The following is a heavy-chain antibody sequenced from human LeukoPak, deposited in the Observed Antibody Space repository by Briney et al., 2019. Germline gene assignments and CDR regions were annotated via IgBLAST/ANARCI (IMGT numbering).Heavy chain of an antibody. CDR1: GGSISSSDYY. CDR3: ARGLLTCSSTTCYGLDAFDI. J-gene: IGHJ3*02. Sequence: PETLSLTCTVTGGSISSSDYYWGWIRQPPGKGLEWIGSIYYSGSTYYNPSLKSRVTISVDTSKNQFSLKLSSVTAADTAVYYCARGLLTCSSTTCYGLDAFDIWGQGTMVTVSS. CDR2: IYYSGST. D-gene: IGHD2-2*01. V-gene: IGHV4-39*01.